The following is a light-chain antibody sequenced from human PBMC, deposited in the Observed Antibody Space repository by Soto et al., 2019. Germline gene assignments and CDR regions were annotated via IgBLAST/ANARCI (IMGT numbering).Light chain of an antibody. J-gene: IGKJ2*01. Sequence: IVMTQSPATRSVSPGEGATLSCRASQSVSSNLAWYQQKPGQAPRLLIYDASTRASGIPARFSGSGSGTEFTLTISSLQSEDFAVYYCQQYHNWPPYTFGQGTKVDIK. CDR3: QQYHNWPPYT. CDR2: DAS. CDR1: QSVSSN. V-gene: IGKV3-15*01.